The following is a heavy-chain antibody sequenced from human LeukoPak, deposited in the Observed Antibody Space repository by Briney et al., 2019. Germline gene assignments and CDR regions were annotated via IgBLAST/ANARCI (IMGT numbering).Heavy chain of an antibody. CDR1: GFTFSTYG. Sequence: PGGTLRLSCAASGFTFSTYGMSWVRRAPGKGLEWVSAISGSGGSTYYADSVKGRFTISRDNSKNTLYLQMNSLRAEDTAVYYCAKTGREEFDYWGQGTLVTVSS. J-gene: IGHJ4*02. V-gene: IGHV3-23*01. CDR2: ISGSGGST. CDR3: AKTGREEFDY.